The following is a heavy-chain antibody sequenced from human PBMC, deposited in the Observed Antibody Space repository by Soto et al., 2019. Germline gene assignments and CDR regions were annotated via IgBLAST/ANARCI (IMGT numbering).Heavy chain of an antibody. CDR2: INHSGST. J-gene: IGHJ4*02. CDR1: GGSFSGYY. CDR3: ARGFGYCSGGSCRRYYFDY. Sequence: QVQLQQWGAGLLKPSETLSLTCAVYGGSFSGYYWSWIRQPPGKGLEWIGEINHSGSTNYNPSLKSRVTISVETSKNQFSLKLSSVTAADTAVYYCARGFGYCSGGSCRRYYFDYWGQGTLVTVSS. V-gene: IGHV4-34*01. D-gene: IGHD2-15*01.